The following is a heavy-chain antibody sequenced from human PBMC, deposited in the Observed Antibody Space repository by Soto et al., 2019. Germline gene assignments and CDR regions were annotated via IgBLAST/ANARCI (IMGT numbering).Heavy chain of an antibody. J-gene: IGHJ4*02. D-gene: IGHD3-9*01. CDR1: VDSVSSNSAV. CDR2: TYYRSQWHY. Sequence: PSQTLSLPCAISVDSVSSNSAVGNWIRQSPSRGLEWLGRTYYRSQWHYEYAVFVQSRISIDPDTSKNQFSLQLNSVTPEDTAVYYCVRLVGNSWLDHWGQGTLVTVSS. CDR3: VRLVGNSWLDH. V-gene: IGHV6-1*01.